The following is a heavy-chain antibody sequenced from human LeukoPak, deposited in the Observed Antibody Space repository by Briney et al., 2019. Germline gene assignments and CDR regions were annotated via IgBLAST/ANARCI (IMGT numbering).Heavy chain of an antibody. CDR3: AKYRAFYYDSSGYYPDAFDS. CDR2: ISGSGGRT. Sequence: GGSLRLSCAASGFTFSSYVMSWVRQAPGKGLEWVSAISGSGGRTYYADPVKGRFTISRDNSKNALYLQMNSLRAEDTAVYYCAKYRAFYYDSSGYYPDAFDSWGQGTMVTVSS. D-gene: IGHD3-22*01. J-gene: IGHJ3*02. CDR1: GFTFSSYV. V-gene: IGHV3-23*01.